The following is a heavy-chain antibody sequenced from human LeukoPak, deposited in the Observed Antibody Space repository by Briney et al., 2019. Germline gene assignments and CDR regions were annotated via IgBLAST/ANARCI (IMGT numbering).Heavy chain of an antibody. V-gene: IGHV1-8*01. CDR1: GYTFTSYD. D-gene: IGHD2-15*01. CDR2: MSPNSGNT. CDR3: ARVPDLRYCSGGSCYRFDY. J-gene: IGHJ4*02. Sequence: ASVKVSCKASGYTFTSYDINWVRQATGQGLEWMGWMSPNSGNTGYAQKFRGRVTMTRSTSISTAYMELSSLRSEDTAVYYCARVPDLRYCSGGSCYRFDYWGLGTLVTVSS.